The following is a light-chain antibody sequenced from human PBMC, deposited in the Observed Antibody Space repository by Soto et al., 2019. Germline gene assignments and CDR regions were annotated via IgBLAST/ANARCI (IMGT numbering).Light chain of an antibody. J-gene: IGKJ5*01. V-gene: IGKV2-28*01. CDR2: LGS. CDR3: MQALQTPIT. Sequence: DIVMTQSPLSLPVTPGEPASISCRSSQSLLHSNGYNYLDWYLQKPGQSPQLLIYLGSNRASGVHDRFSGSGSGTDLTLKISRVEAEDVGVYYCMQALQTPITFGQGTRLEIK. CDR1: QSLLHSNGYNY.